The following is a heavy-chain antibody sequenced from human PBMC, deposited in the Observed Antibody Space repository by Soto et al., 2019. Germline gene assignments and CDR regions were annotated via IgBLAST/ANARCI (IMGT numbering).Heavy chain of an antibody. Sequence: QITLKESGPTLVNPTQTLTLTCTFSGFSLSASGVGVGWIRQPPGKALEWLAIIYWDDAKHYSPSLKSSLTITKDTSKNQVVLTMTNMDPVDTATYYCAHKEGGDRILDYWGQGTLVTVSS. CDR3: AHKEGGDRILDY. D-gene: IGHD3-16*01. CDR1: GFSLSASGVG. CDR2: IYWDDAK. J-gene: IGHJ4*02. V-gene: IGHV2-5*02.